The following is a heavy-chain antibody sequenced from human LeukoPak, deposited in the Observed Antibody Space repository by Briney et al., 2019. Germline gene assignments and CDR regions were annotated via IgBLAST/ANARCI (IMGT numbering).Heavy chain of an antibody. CDR1: GFTFSSYW. D-gene: IGHD1-26*01. Sequence: GGSLRLSCAASGFTFSSYWMHWVRQAPGKGLGWVSRINSDGSSTSYADSVKGRFTISRDNAKNTLYLQMNSLRAEDTAVYYCARAGVGATFYYWGQGTLVTVSS. V-gene: IGHV3-74*01. J-gene: IGHJ4*02. CDR3: ARAGVGATFYY. CDR2: INSDGSST.